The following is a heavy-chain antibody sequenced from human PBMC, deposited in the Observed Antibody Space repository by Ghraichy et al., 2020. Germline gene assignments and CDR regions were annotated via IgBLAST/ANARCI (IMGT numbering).Heavy chain of an antibody. Sequence: SETLSLTCTVSGGSISSSSYYWGWIRQPPGKGLEWIGSIYYSGSTYYNPSLKSRVTISVDTSKNQFSLKLSSVTAADTAVYYCARRLRFTDYWGQGTLVTVSS. V-gene: IGHV4-39*01. CDR3: ARRLRFTDY. D-gene: IGHD3-16*01. CDR2: IYYSGST. CDR1: GGSISSSSYY. J-gene: IGHJ4*02.